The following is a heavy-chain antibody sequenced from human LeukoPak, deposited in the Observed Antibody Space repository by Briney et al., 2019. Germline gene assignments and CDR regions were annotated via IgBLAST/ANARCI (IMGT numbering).Heavy chain of an antibody. Sequence: KPGGSLRLSCAASGFTFSDYYMSWIRQAPGKGLEWVSYISSSSSYTKYADSVKGRFTISRDNAKNSLYLQMNSLRAEDTAVYYCARIETVADAFDIWGQGTLVTVSS. V-gene: IGHV3-11*03. CDR3: ARIETVADAFDI. CDR2: ISSSSSYT. J-gene: IGHJ3*02. D-gene: IGHD1-1*01. CDR1: GFTFSDYY.